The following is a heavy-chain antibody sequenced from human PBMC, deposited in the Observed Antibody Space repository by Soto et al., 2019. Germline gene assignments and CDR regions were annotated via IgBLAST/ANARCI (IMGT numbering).Heavy chain of an antibody. CDR1: GGTFSSYA. CDR3: ATRITMLLVVRRYYYYGMDV. CDR2: IIPIFGTA. D-gene: IGHD3-22*01. V-gene: IGHV1-69*13. J-gene: IGHJ6*02. Sequence: AASVKVSCKASGGTFSSYAISWVRQAPGQGLEWMGGIIPIFGTANYAQKFQGRVTITADESTSTAYMELSSLRSEDTAVYYCATRITMLLVVRRYYYYGMDVWGQGTTVTVSS.